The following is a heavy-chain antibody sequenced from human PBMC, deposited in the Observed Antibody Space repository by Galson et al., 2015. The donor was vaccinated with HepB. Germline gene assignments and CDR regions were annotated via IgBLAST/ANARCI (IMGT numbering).Heavy chain of an antibody. CDR1: GGTFSSYA. D-gene: IGHD2-2*01. CDR2: MNPNSGNT. Sequence: SVKVSCKASGGTFSSYAISWVRQAPGQGLEWMGWMNPNSGNTGCAQKFQGRVTMTRNTSISTAYMELSSLRSEDTAVYYCARARLTVVVPAAMRYYYYYMDVWGKGTTVTVSS. CDR3: ARARLTVVVPAAMRYYYYYMDV. V-gene: IGHV1-8*02. J-gene: IGHJ6*03.